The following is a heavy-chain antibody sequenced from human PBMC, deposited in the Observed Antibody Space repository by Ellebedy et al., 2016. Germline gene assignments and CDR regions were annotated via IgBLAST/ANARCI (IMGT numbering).Heavy chain of an antibody. CDR3: ARGGEIEMATTQFDY. CDR1: GFTFSNAW. J-gene: IGHJ4*02. CDR2: INSDGSST. V-gene: IGHV3-74*01. D-gene: IGHD5-24*01. Sequence: GESLKISXAASGFTFSNAWMSWVRQAPGKGLVWVSRINSDGSSTSYADSVKGRFTISRDNAKNTLYLQMNSLRAEDTAVYYCARGGEIEMATTQFDYWGQGTLVTVSS.